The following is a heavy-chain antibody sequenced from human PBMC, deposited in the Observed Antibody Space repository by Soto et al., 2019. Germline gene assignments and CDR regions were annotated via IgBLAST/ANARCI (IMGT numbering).Heavy chain of an antibody. J-gene: IGHJ4*02. CDR3: ARDREQWLGEDLGY. Sequence: QVQLVESGGGVVQPGRSLRLSCAASGFTFSSYGMHWVRQAPGKGLEWVAVIWYDGSNKYYADSVKGRFTISRDNSKNTLYLQMNSLRAEDTAVYYCARDREQWLGEDLGYWGQGTLVTVSS. CDR2: IWYDGSNK. D-gene: IGHD6-19*01. V-gene: IGHV3-33*01. CDR1: GFTFSSYG.